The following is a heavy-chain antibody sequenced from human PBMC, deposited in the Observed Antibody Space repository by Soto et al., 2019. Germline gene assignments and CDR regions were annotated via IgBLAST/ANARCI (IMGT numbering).Heavy chain of an antibody. CDR3: EKAGGLACDS. V-gene: IGHV4-31*03. Sequence: QVQLQESGPGLVKPSQTLSLNCSVSGGSINSGDYYWSWIRQHAGQGLEWIGYIFYTGTTFYNPSPGGRFPISMDASKPRFSRGVGSGTAAAAAVYYGEKAGGLACDSRGQGTRAPVPS. D-gene: IGHD3-10*01. J-gene: IGHJ3*02. CDR1: GGSINSGDYY. CDR2: IFYTGTT.